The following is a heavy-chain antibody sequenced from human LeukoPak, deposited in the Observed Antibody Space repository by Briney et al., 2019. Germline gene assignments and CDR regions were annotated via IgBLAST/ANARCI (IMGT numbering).Heavy chain of an antibody. CDR1: GYTFSNYG. CDR2: IRGDNGNT. CDR3: ARVDLLTGYFFDY. V-gene: IGHV1-18*01. Sequence: ASVKVSCKASGYTFSNYGISWMGQAPGQGLEWVGWIRGDNGNTNYAQKLQGRVTMTTDTSTSTAYMELRSLGSDETAVYYCARVDLLTGYFFDYWGQGTLVTVSS. D-gene: IGHD3-9*01. J-gene: IGHJ4*02.